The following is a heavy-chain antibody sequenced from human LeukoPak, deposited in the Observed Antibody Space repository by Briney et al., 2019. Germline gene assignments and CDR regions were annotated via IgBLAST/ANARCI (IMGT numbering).Heavy chain of an antibody. CDR3: AKFSYGDYVA. CDR1: GFTFSSYG. Sequence: PGGSLRLSCAASGFTFSSYGMHWVRQAPGKGLEWVAFIRHDESNKYYADSAKGRFTISRDNSKNTLSLQMNSLRPDDTAVYYCAKFSYGDYVAWGQGTLVIVSS. J-gene: IGHJ5*02. V-gene: IGHV3-30*02. D-gene: IGHD4-17*01. CDR2: IRHDESNK.